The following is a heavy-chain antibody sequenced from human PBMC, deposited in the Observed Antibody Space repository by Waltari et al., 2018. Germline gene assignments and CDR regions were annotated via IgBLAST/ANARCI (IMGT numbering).Heavy chain of an antibody. CDR3: ASSSGQGELLAD. D-gene: IGHD3-10*01. J-gene: IGHJ4*02. CDR1: GYTFTYRY. V-gene: IGHV1-45*02. CDR2: ITPFNGNT. Sequence: QMQLVQSGAEVKKTGSSVKVSCKASGYTFTYRYLHWVRQAPGQALEWMGWITPFNGNTNYAQKFQDRVTITRDRSMSTAYMELSSLRSEDTAMYYCASSSGQGELLADWGQGTLVTVSS.